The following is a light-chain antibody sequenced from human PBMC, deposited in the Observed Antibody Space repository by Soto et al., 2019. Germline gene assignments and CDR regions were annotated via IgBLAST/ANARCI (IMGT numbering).Light chain of an antibody. J-gene: IGLJ1*01. CDR3: SSFTTSSAYV. CDR1: STDVGSNNR. Sequence: QSALTQPPSVSGSPGQSVAISCSGSSTDVGSNNRVSWYQQPPGTAPKLIIYDVTNRPSAVPDRFSGSKSGKTASLTIAGLQAEDEAYYYCSSFTTSSAYVFGTGTKLTVL. CDR2: DVT. V-gene: IGLV2-18*02.